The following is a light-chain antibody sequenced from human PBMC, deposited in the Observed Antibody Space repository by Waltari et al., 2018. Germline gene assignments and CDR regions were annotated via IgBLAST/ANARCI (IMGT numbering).Light chain of an antibody. V-gene: IGLV1-40*01. J-gene: IGLJ3*02. CDR2: GTN. CDR3: QSFDIRLSGGVV. CDR1: SSNIGAGHV. Sequence: QSVLTQPPSMSGAPGQRVTISCTGRSSNIGAGHVVHWYQVFPGTAPNTLFYGTNNRPSGVPARSSCSKSDTSASLAIGGLQAEDEADYYCQSFDIRLSGGVVFGGGTKVTVL.